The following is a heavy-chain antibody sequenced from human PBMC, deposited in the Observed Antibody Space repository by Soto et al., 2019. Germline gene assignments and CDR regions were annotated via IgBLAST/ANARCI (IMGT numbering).Heavy chain of an antibody. Sequence: XTLSLTCAVYGASISDNYCNWLRQPPGKGLEWIGEINHSGNTNYNPSLRSRVTISIETSKNQLSLNLRSVSAADTAVYYCARGRGEFAAWGQGTPGTVS. CDR2: INHSGNT. CDR1: GASISDNY. J-gene: IGHJ5*02. CDR3: ARGRGEFAA. V-gene: IGHV4-34*01. D-gene: IGHD2-21*01.